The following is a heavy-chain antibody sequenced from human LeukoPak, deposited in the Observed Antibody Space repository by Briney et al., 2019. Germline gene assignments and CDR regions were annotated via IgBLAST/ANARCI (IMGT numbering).Heavy chain of an antibody. CDR1: GFTSSNYW. D-gene: IGHD3-22*01. J-gene: IGHJ2*01. CDR3: ARDQVSMIVGLTTNWHFDL. V-gene: IGHV3-7*01. Sequence: GGSLRLSCAASGFTSSNYWRSWVRQAPGKGLEWLANINQDGSEIYYVDSVKGRFTISRDNGKNSLYLQINSLRADDTAVYYCARDQVSMIVGLTTNWHFDLWGRGTLVTVSS. CDR2: INQDGSEI.